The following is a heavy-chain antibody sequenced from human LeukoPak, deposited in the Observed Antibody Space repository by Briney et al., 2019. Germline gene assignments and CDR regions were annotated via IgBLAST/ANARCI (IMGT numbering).Heavy chain of an antibody. V-gene: IGHV5-51*01. CDR1: GYSFTSYW. CDR3: ARQGGRWLPNYYFDY. CDR2: IYPGDSDT. J-gene: IGHJ4*02. D-gene: IGHD5-24*01. Sequence: GVSLKISCKGSGYSFTSYWIGWVRQMPGKGLEWMGIIYPGDSDTRYSPSFQGQVTISADKSISTAYLQWSSLKASDTAMYYCARQGGRWLPNYYFDYWGQGTLVTVSS.